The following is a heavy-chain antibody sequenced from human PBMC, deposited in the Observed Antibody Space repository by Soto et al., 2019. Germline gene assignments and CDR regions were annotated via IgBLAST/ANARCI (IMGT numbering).Heavy chain of an antibody. V-gene: IGHV1-69*13. CDR2: IIPIFGTA. D-gene: IGHD3-22*01. Sequence: GASVKVSCKASGGTFSSYAISWVRQAPGQGLEWMGGIIPIFGTANYAQKFQGRVTITADESTSTAYMELSSLRSEDTAVYYCARALGNGPPYSSGYLPLGYWGQGTLVTVSS. CDR1: GGTFSSYA. CDR3: ARALGNGPPYSSGYLPLGY. J-gene: IGHJ4*02.